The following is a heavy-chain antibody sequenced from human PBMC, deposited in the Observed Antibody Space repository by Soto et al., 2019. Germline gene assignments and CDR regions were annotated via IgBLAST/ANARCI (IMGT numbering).Heavy chain of an antibody. CDR1: GFTFSSYG. CDR3: ASEYSSGNDC. CDR2: ISYDGSNK. V-gene: IGHV3-30*03. D-gene: IGHD6-19*01. Sequence: GGSLRLSCAASGFTFSSYGMHWVRQAPGKGLEWVAVISYDGSNKYYADSVKGRFTISRDNSKNTLYLQMNSLRAEDTAVYYCASEYSSGNDCWGQGTLVTVSS. J-gene: IGHJ4*02.